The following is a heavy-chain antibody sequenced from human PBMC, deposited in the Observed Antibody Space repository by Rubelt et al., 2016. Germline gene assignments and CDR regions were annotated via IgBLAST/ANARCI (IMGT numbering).Heavy chain of an antibody. V-gene: IGHV3-21*01. CDR2: ISSSSSYI. CDR3: AREVTAVAASEFDY. CDR1: GFTFSSYS. D-gene: IGHD6-19*01. J-gene: IGHJ4*02. Sequence: EVQLVESGGGLVQPGGSLRLSCAASGFTFSSYSMNWVRQAPGKGLEWVSSISSSSSYIYYADSVKGRFPIARDNAKNSLYLQMNSLRAEDTAVYYCAREVTAVAASEFDYWGQGTLVTVSS.